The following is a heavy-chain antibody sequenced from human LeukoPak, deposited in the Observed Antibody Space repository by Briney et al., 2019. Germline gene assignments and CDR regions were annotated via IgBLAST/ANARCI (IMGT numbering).Heavy chain of an antibody. Sequence: GESLKISCKGSGYSFTSYWIGWVRQMPGKGLEWMGIIYPGDFHTKYSPSFQGQVTISADKSISTVYLQWTSLKASDTTMYYCARGSGGYRHGYQYFDYWGQGTLVTVSS. CDR2: IYPGDFHT. V-gene: IGHV5-51*01. J-gene: IGHJ4*02. D-gene: IGHD5-18*01. CDR1: GYSFTSYW. CDR3: ARGSGGYRHGYQYFDY.